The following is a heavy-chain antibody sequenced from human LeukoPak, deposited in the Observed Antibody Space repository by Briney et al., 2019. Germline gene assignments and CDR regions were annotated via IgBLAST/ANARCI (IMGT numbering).Heavy chain of an antibody. CDR2: IQYDGSNK. J-gene: IGHJ6*03. V-gene: IGHV3-30*12. Sequence: PGGSLRLSCAASGLSFSSYGMHWVRQAPGKGLEWVAFIQYDGSNKFYADSVKGRFTISRDNAKNSLYLQMNSLRAEDTAVYYCARRRRVTVTTYYMDVWGKGTTVTISS. CDR1: GLSFSSYG. CDR3: ARRRRVTVTTYYMDV. D-gene: IGHD4-17*01.